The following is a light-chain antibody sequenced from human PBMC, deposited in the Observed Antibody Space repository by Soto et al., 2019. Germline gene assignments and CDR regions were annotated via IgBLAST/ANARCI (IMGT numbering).Light chain of an antibody. CDR1: SGSIASKY. J-gene: IGLJ2*01. V-gene: IGLV6-57*01. CDR2: EDN. CDR3: QSYDTSNVV. Sequence: NFMLTQPRSVSESPGKTVTISCNRSSGSIASKYVQWYQQRPGGHPTTVTFEDNTRPSGVPDRFSGSIDSSSNSASPTISGLTTEDEADYYCQSYDTSNVVFGGGTKVTVL.